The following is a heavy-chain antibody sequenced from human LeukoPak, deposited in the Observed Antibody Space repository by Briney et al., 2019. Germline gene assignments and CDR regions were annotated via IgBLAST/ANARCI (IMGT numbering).Heavy chain of an antibody. V-gene: IGHV4-31*03. Sequence: ASETLSLTCTVSGGSICSGGYLWSSVPQHPGRGVGRIGFFCYRESTYNIPALKSRVTISVDTSKTLFSLKLSSVTAADTAVYYGARDVRERRITIFGVASNWFDPWGQGTLVTVSS. D-gene: IGHD3-3*01. CDR2: FCYREST. J-gene: IGHJ5*02. CDR3: ARDVRERRITIFGVASNWFDP. CDR1: GGSICSGGYL.